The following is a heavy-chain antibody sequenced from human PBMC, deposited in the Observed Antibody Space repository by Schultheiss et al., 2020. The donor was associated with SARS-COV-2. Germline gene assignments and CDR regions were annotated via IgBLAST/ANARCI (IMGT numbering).Heavy chain of an antibody. Sequence: ASVKVSCKVSGYTLTELSMHWVRQAPGKGLEWMGGFDPEDGETIYAQKFQGRVTMTEDTSTDTAYMELRSMRSDDTAVYYCARDPVPIAAADTTLMWFDPWGQGTLVTVSS. V-gene: IGHV1-24*01. CDR2: FDPEDGET. D-gene: IGHD6-13*01. CDR1: GYTLTELS. J-gene: IGHJ5*02. CDR3: ARDPVPIAAADTTLMWFDP.